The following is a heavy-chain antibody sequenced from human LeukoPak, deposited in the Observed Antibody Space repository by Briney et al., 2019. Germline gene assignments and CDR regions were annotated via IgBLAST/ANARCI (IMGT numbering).Heavy chain of an antibody. CDR2: IYTSGST. Sequence: RPSETLSLTCTVSGGSISSYYWSWIRQPAGKGLEWIGRIYTSGSTNYNPSLKSRVTMSVDTSKNQFSLKLSSVTAADTAVYYCAREASHYGGAGFVFDYWGQGTLVTVSS. J-gene: IGHJ4*02. V-gene: IGHV4-4*07. CDR1: GGSISSYY. D-gene: IGHD4-17*01. CDR3: AREASHYGGAGFVFDY.